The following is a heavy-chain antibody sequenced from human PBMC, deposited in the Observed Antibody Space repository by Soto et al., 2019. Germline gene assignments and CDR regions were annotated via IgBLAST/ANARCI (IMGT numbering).Heavy chain of an antibody. V-gene: IGHV3-7*03. CDR1: GFIFSDYW. Sequence: GGSLRLSCAASGFIFSDYWMNWVRQAPGKGLEWVANIRQDGSEKSYVDSVKGRFTIFRDDSKNTLYLQMNSLRAEDTAVYYCAGGLLRGPLDYCGPGTLVTVSS. CDR2: IRQDGSEK. CDR3: AGGLLRGPLDY. D-gene: IGHD3-3*01. J-gene: IGHJ4*02.